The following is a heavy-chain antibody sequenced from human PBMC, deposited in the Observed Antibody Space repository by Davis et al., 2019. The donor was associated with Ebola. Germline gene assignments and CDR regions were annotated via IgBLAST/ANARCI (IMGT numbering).Heavy chain of an antibody. D-gene: IGHD1-7*01. CDR1: GFSFDLYA. CDR2: ITRSGGST. CDR3: AKDGGNYPYWYFDH. Sequence: GESLKISCAASGFSFDLYALSWVRQAPGKGLEWVTGITRSGGSTYYADSVKGRFTISRDNSRNTLSLQMNNLRAEDTAVYYCAKDGGNYPYWYFDHWGRGTLVTVSS. V-gene: IGHV3-23*01. J-gene: IGHJ2*01.